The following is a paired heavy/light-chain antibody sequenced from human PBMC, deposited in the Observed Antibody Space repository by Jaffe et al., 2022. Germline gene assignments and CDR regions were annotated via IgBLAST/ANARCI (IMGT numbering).Heavy chain of an antibody. Sequence: EVQLLESGGGLVQPGGSLRLSCTASGFTFSDYAMSWVRQAPGKGLECVSNIHGGGGITSYADSVKGRFTISRDNSRNTLYLQMNSLRAEDTAVYFCAKNRGSTVTAWFFDYWGQGTLVTVSS. CDR1: GFTFSDYA. V-gene: IGHV3-23*01. D-gene: IGHD4-17*01. J-gene: IGHJ4*02. CDR2: IHGGGGIT. CDR3: AKNRGSTVTAWFFDY.
Light chain of an antibody. CDR1: SSNIGADYD. Sequence: QSVLTQPPSVSGAPGQRVTISCTGSSSNIGADYDVHWYQQLPGTAPKLLIYGNSNRPSGVPDRFSGSKSGTSASLAITGLQAEDEADYYCQSYDSSLSGNWVFGGGTKLTVL. CDR2: GNS. V-gene: IGLV1-40*01. CDR3: QSYDSSLSGNWV. J-gene: IGLJ3*02.